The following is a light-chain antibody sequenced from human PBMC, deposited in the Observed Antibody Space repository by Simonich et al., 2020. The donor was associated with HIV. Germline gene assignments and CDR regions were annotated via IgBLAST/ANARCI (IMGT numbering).Light chain of an antibody. Sequence: EIVMTQSPATLSVSPGERATLSCRASQSVSSNLACYQQKPGQAPRLLIYGASTRATGIPARVSGSGSGTEFTLTISSLQSEDFAVYYCQQYNNWWTFGQGTKVEIK. CDR2: GAS. CDR1: QSVSSN. J-gene: IGKJ1*01. V-gene: IGKV3-15*01. CDR3: QQYNNWWT.